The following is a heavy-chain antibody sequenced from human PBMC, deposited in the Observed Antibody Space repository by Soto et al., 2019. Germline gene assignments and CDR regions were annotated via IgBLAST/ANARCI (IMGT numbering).Heavy chain of an antibody. J-gene: IGHJ6*02. D-gene: IGHD2-2*01. CDR2: IYPGDSDT. Sequence: GESLKISCKGSGYSFTSYWIGWVRQMPGKGLEWMGIIYPGDSDTRYSPSFQGQVTISADKSISTAYLQWSSLKASDTAMYYCARLEYCSSTSCYGHYYYGMDVWGQGTTATVSS. V-gene: IGHV5-51*01. CDR1: GYSFTSYW. CDR3: ARLEYCSSTSCYGHYYYGMDV.